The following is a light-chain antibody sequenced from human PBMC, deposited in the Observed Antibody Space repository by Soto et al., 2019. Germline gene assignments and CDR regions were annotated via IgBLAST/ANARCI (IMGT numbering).Light chain of an antibody. CDR1: QSISDY. CDR3: QQTYSTPFS. J-gene: IGKJ3*01. V-gene: IGKV1-39*01. CDR2: SAS. Sequence: DIQMTQSPSSLSASVGDRVTITCRASQSISDYLNWYQQKLGKAPKLLIYSASNLQSVVPSRFNGSGSGTDFTLTIISLQPEDFATYYFQQTYSTPFSFGPGTKVDIK.